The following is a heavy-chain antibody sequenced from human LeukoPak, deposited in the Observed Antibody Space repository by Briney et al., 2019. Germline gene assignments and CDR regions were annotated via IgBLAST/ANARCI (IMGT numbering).Heavy chain of an antibody. J-gene: IGHJ4*02. CDR1: GFSLSTSGVG. Sequence: SGPTLVKPTQTLTLTCTFSGFSLSTSGVGVGWIRQPPGKALEWLALIYWNDDKRYSPSLKSRLTITKDTSKNQVVLTMTNMDPVDTATYYCARRPPPYYYDSSGYYYDVFDYWGQGTLVTVSS. CDR3: ARRPPPYYYDSSGYYYDVFDY. D-gene: IGHD3-22*01. V-gene: IGHV2-5*01. CDR2: IYWNDDK.